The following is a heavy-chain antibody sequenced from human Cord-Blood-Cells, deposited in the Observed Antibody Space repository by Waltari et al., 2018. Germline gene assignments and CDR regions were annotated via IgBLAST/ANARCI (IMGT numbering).Heavy chain of an antibody. CDR2: IYYSGRT. J-gene: IGHJ6*02. CDR1: GGSISSGSYY. Sequence: QLRLQESGPGLGKPSETLSLTCTVSGGSISSGSYYWGWVRAPPGEGLEWIGSIYYSGRTYSNPSLKIRVTISVDTPKNQFSRKLSSVTAADTAVYYCARLRAEKKYSGSYYYYYGMDVWGQGTTVTVSS. D-gene: IGHD1-26*01. CDR3: ARLRAEKKYSGSYYYYYGMDV. V-gene: IGHV4-39*01.